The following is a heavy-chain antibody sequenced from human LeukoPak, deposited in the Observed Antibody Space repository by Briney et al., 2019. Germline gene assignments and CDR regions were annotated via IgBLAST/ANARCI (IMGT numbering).Heavy chain of an antibody. D-gene: IGHD3-10*01. V-gene: IGHV3-53*01. J-gene: IGHJ5*02. CDR1: GFTVSSNY. CDR2: IYSGGRT. Sequence: AGGSLRLSCAASGFTVSSNYMNWVRQAPGKGLEWVSVIYSGGRTYYTDSVKGRFTISRDNSKNTLYLQMNSLRAGDTAVYYCARDLDYGLGSFDPWGQGTLVTVSS. CDR3: ARDLDYGLGSFDP.